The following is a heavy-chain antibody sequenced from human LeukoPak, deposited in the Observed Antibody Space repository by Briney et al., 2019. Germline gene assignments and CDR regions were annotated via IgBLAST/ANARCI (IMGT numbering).Heavy chain of an antibody. V-gene: IGHV1-18*04. J-gene: IGHJ3*02. CDR2: ISAYNGNT. CDR3: ARDQGDIVVVPDAFDI. D-gene: IGHD2-2*01. Sequence: ASVKVSCKASGYTFTSYGISWVRQAPGQGLEWMGWISAYNGNTNYAQKLQGRVTITTDTSTSTAYMELRSLRSDDTAVYYCARDQGDIVVVPDAFDIWGQGTMVTVSS. CDR1: GYTFTSYG.